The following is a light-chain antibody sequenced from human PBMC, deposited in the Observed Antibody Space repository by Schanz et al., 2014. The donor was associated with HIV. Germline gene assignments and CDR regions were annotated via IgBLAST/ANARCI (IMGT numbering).Light chain of an antibody. CDR1: QSVSSSY. J-gene: IGKJ1*01. CDR2: GAS. V-gene: IGKV3-20*01. CDR3: QQYSSSPRT. Sequence: EIVMTQSPATLSVSPGERATLSCRASQSVSSSYLAWYQQKPGQAPRLLIYGASSRATGIPDRFSGSGSGTDFTLTISRLEPEDFAVYYCQQYSSSPRTFGQGTKVEIK.